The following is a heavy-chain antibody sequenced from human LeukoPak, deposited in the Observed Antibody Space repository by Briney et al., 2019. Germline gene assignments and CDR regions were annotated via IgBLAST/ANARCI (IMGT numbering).Heavy chain of an antibody. J-gene: IGHJ4*02. V-gene: IGHV4-59*01. CDR2: MYYSGST. CDR3: ASLYSGSYDTGAFDYFNY. CDR1: GGSISSYY. D-gene: IGHD1-26*01. Sequence: PSETLSLTCTVSGGSISSYYWSWIRQPPGKGLEGIGYMYYSGSTNYNPSLKSRVTISVDTSKNQFSLKLSSVTAADTAVYYCASLYSGSYDTGAFDYFNYWGQGTLVTVSS.